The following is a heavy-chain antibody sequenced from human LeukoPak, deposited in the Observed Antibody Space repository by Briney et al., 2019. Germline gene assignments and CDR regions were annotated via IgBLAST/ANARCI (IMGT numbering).Heavy chain of an antibody. J-gene: IGHJ5*02. V-gene: IGHV3-23*01. CDR2: VSRFGGTT. CDR1: GFTFDSYA. D-gene: IGHD6-13*01. Sequence: GGSLRLSCAASGFTFDSYAMSWVRQAPGKGLEWVSAVSRFGGTTYYADSAKGRFTISRDNSNNTVYLQMNSLRVGDTALHYCVKHVGSRWSNNRFDPWGQGTLVTVS. CDR3: VKHVGSRWSNNRFDP.